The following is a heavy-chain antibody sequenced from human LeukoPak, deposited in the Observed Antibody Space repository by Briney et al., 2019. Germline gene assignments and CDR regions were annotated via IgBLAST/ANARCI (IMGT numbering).Heavy chain of an antibody. CDR2: ISSSSSYI. CDR3: ARDARGY. CDR1: GITFSSYS. Sequence: GGSLRLSGGASGITFSSYSMNWVGQSPGKGLEWVSSISSSSSYIYYADSVKGRFTISRDNAKNSLYLQMNSLRAEDTAVYYCARDARGYWGQGTLVTVSS. J-gene: IGHJ4*02. V-gene: IGHV3-21*01.